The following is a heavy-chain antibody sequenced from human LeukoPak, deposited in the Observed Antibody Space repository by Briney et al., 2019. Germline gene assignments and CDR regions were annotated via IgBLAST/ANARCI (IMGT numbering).Heavy chain of an antibody. D-gene: IGHD6-13*01. CDR3: GKSRAAGDAFDI. CDR1: GGTFSSYG. CDR2: IIPILGIA. Sequence: SVKVSCKASGGTFSSYGISWVRQAPGQGLEWMGGIIPILGIANYAQKSQGRVTITADKSTSTAYMELSSLRSEDTAVYYCGKSRAAGDAFDIWGQGTMVTVSS. J-gene: IGHJ3*02. V-gene: IGHV1-69*10.